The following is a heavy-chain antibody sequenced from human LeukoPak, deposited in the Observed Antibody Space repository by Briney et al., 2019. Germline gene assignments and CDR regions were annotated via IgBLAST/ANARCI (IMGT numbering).Heavy chain of an antibody. D-gene: IGHD6-19*01. CDR3: ARDAYGSGY. V-gene: IGHV1-46*01. J-gene: IGHJ4*02. Sequence: ASVKLSCKASGYTFTDYFMNWVRQAPGPGLEWMGRIIPSGGATTYAQKFQGRVTMTSDTSTTTVYMELSSLRSEDTAMYYCARDAYGSGYWGQGTLVTVSS. CDR1: GYTFTDYF. CDR2: IIPSGGAT.